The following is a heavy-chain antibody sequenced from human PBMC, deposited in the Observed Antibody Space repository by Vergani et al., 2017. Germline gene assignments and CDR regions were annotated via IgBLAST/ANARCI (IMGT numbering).Heavy chain of an antibody. J-gene: IGHJ6*03. CDR3: VKGAGSPNFYYYYMDV. CDR1: GFTFDDYA. Sequence: EVRLVESGGRLVQPGRSLRLSCAASGFTFDDYAMHWVRQIPGKGLEWVSGISWSSDSIGYADSVKGRFSISRDNARNSLYLQMNSLKTKDTSLYYCVKGAGSPNFYYYYMDVWGKGTAVTVSS. CDR2: ISWSSDSI. D-gene: IGHD6-6*01. V-gene: IGHV3-9*01.